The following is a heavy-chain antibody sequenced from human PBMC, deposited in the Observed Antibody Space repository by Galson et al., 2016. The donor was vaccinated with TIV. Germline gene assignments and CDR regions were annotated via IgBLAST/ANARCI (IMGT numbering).Heavy chain of an antibody. J-gene: IGHJ6*02. CDR3: AKNSRPDASMDYYYHHAMDV. CDR2: INWKGNSV. V-gene: IGHV3-9*01. CDR1: GFTFDDYP. D-gene: IGHD2/OR15-2a*01. Sequence: SLRLSCAASGFTFDDYPMHWVRQAPGKGLEWVSVINWKGNSVNYADSVRGRFTISRDNAKNSLYLQMNSLRPEDTALYYCAKNSRPDASMDYYYHHAMDVWGRGTTVIVSS.